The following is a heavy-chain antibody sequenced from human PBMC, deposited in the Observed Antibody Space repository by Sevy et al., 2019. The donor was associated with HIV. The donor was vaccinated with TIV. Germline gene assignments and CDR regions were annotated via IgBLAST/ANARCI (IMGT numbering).Heavy chain of an antibody. V-gene: IGHV1-2*02. J-gene: IGHJ6*02. CDR3: ARDRRIVGANLYYYYYGMDV. Sequence: ASVKVSCKASGYTFTGYYMHWVRQAPGQGLEWMGWINPNSGGTNYAQKFQGRVTMTRDTSISTAHMELSRLRSDDTAVYYCARDRRIVGANLYYYYYGMDVWGQGTTVTVSS. D-gene: IGHD1-26*01. CDR1: GYTFTGYY. CDR2: INPNSGGT.